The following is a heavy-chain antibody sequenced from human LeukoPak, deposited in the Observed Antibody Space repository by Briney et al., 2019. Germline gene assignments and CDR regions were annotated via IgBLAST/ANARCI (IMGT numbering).Heavy chain of an antibody. CDR2: LYTSGST. CDR1: GASINSGSFY. Sequence: SETLSLTCTVSGASINSGSFYWVWIRQTAGKGLEWIGRLYTSGSTKINPSLRSRVSISADTSKKQFSLNLTSATAADTAVYYCAREGYSQGYYMDVWGKGITVTVPS. J-gene: IGHJ6*03. V-gene: IGHV4-61*02. CDR3: AREGYSQGYYMDV. D-gene: IGHD5-24*01.